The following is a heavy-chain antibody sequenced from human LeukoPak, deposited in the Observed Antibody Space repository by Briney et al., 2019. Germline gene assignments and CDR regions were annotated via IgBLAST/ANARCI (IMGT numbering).Heavy chain of an antibody. Sequence: SQTLSLTCTVSGGSISSGDYYWSWIRQPPGKGLQWIGYIHYSGRTYYNPSLQSRVTISRDTSNNQFSLKLRSVTAADTAVYYCARRYGSSLRGFEFWGQGTLVTVSS. J-gene: IGHJ4*02. CDR2: IHYSGRT. CDR1: GGSISSGDYY. V-gene: IGHV4-30-4*01. CDR3: ARRYGSSLRGFEF. D-gene: IGHD6-19*01.